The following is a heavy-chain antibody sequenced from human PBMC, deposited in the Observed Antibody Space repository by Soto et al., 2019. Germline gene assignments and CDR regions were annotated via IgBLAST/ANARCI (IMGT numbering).Heavy chain of an antibody. D-gene: IGHD2-15*01. J-gene: IGHJ4*02. CDR2: ISWNSGSI. V-gene: IGHV3-9*01. Sequence: GGSLRLSCAASGFTFDDYAMHWVRQAPGKGLEWVSGISWNSGSIGYADSVKGRFTISRDNAKNSLYLQMNSLRAEDTALYYCAKSPGYCSGGSCYEVWHYFDYWGQGTLVTVSS. CDR1: GFTFDDYA. CDR3: AKSPGYCSGGSCYEVWHYFDY.